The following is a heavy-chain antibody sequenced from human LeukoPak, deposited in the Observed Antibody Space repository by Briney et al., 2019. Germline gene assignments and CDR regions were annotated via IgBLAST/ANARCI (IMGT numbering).Heavy chain of an antibody. CDR2: IYTSGST. V-gene: IGHV4-39*07. CDR1: GGSISSSSYY. D-gene: IGHD3-22*01. Sequence: PSETLSLTCTVSGGSISSSSYYWGWIRQPPGKGLEWIGSIYTSGSTNYNPSLKSRVTMSVDTSKNQFSLKLSSVTAADTAVYYCARGGVTMIADYYFDYWGQGTLVTVSS. J-gene: IGHJ4*02. CDR3: ARGGVTMIADYYFDY.